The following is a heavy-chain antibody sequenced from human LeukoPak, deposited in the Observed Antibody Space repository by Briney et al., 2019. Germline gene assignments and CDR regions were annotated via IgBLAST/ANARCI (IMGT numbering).Heavy chain of an antibody. Sequence: PSETLSLTCTVSGGSISSWNYCWGWIRQPPGKGLEWIGEIYHSGSTNYNPSLKSRVTISVDKSKNQFSLKLSSVTAADTAVYYCARGLRNSAAGRKRGPYFDYWGQGTLVTVSS. CDR3: ARGLRNSAAGRKRGPYFDY. CDR2: IYHSGST. V-gene: IGHV4-39*07. D-gene: IGHD6-13*01. CDR1: GGSISSWNYC. J-gene: IGHJ4*02.